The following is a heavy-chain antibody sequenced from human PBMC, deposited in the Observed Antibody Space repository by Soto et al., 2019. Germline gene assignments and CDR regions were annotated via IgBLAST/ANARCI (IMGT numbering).Heavy chain of an antibody. CDR2: IYYSGST. CDR1: GGSISSGDYY. D-gene: IGHD2-15*01. CDR3: ATRLGYCSGGSCYGGWGWFDP. Sequence: QVQLQESGPGLVKPSQTLSLTCTVSGGSISSGDYYWSWIRQPPGKGLEWIGYIYYSGSTYYNPSLRSRVTNSVDTSKNQFSLKLSSGTAADTAVYYCATRLGYCSGGSCYGGWGWFDPWGQGTLVTVSS. J-gene: IGHJ5*02. V-gene: IGHV4-30-4*01.